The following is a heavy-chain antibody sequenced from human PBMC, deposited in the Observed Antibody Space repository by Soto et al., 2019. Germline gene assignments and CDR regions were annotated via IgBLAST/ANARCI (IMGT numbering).Heavy chain of an antibody. CDR1: GFTFSSYG. V-gene: IGHV3-33*01. Sequence: PGGSVRLSCAASGFTFSSYGMHWVRQAPGKGLEWVAVIWYDGSNKYYADSMKGRFTISRDNSKNTLYLQMNSLRAEDTAVYYCARGRDSSGWSSFDYWGQGTLVTVSS. CDR3: ARGRDSSGWSSFDY. D-gene: IGHD6-19*01. CDR2: IWYDGSNK. J-gene: IGHJ4*02.